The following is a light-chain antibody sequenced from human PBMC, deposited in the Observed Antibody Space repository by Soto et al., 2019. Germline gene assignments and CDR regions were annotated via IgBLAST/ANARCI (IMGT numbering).Light chain of an antibody. CDR3: QQRNSFPRT. V-gene: IGKV1-12*01. CDR2: SAS. Sequence: DIQMTQSPSSVSASVGDRVTITCRASQDVTTSLAWFQQNPGEAPRLLIYSASSLHRGVPSRFSGSGSGTDFHLTISSLQPEDFATYYCQQRNSFPRTFRGGTKVEIK. J-gene: IGKJ4*01. CDR1: QDVTTS.